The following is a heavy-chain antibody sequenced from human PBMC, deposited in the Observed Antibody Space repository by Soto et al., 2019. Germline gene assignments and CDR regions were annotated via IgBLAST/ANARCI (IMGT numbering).Heavy chain of an antibody. D-gene: IGHD3-10*01. J-gene: IGHJ6*02. CDR2: IYYSGSP. Sequence: SETLSLTCTVSGGSISSGNYYWNWIRQHPGKGLEWIGYIYYSGSPYYNPSLKSRVTISVDTSKNQFSLKLSSVTAADTAVYYCARVRFGELWGNGMDVWGQGTTVTVSS. CDR3: ARVRFGELWGNGMDV. V-gene: IGHV4-31*03. CDR1: GGSISSGNYY.